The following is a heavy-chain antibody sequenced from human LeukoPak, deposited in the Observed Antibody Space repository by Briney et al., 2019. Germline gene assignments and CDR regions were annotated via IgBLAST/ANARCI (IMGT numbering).Heavy chain of an antibody. CDR3: ARGGIVGATSALGDY. Sequence: ASVKVSCKASGYTFTSYDINWVRQAPGQGLEWMGWINPNSGGTNYAQKFQGRVTMTRDTSISTAYMELSRLRSDDTAVYYCARGGIVGATSALGDYWGQGTLVTVSS. CDR1: GYTFTSYD. J-gene: IGHJ4*02. CDR2: INPNSGGT. D-gene: IGHD1-26*01. V-gene: IGHV1-2*02.